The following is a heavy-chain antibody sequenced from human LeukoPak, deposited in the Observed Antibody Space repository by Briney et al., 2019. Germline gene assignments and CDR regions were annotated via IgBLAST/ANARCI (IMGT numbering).Heavy chain of an antibody. J-gene: IGHJ5*02. CDR2: INPNSGNT. CDR3: ARGLNSGYDYEGFDP. D-gene: IGHD5-12*01. Sequence: ASVKVSCKASGYTFTGYYMHWVRQAPGQGLEWMGWINPNSGNTGYAQKFQGRVTMTRNTSISTAYMELSSLRSEDTAVYYCARGLNSGYDYEGFDPWGQGTLVTVSS. V-gene: IGHV1-8*02. CDR1: GYTFTGYY.